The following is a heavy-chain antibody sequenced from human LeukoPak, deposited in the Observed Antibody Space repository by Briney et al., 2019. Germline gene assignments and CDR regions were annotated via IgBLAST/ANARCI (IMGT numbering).Heavy chain of an antibody. Sequence: GGSLRLSCAASGFTFSSYGMSWVRQAPGKGLEWVSAISGSGGSTYYADSVKGRFTISRDNSKNTLYLQMNSLRAEDTAVYYCAKSGELGDNYMDVWGKGTTVTVSS. V-gene: IGHV3-23*01. CDR3: AKSGELGDNYMDV. J-gene: IGHJ6*03. CDR2: ISGSGGST. D-gene: IGHD3-10*01. CDR1: GFTFSSYG.